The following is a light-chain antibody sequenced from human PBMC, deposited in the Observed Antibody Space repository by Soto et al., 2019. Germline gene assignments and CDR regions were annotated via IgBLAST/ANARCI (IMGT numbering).Light chain of an antibody. CDR1: SSDVGRYNY. CDR2: DVT. V-gene: IGLV2-11*01. Sequence: HSVLTQPPSVSGSPGQSVTISCTGTSSDVGRYNYVSWYQQRPGKAPKLIIYDVTKRPSGVPERFSGSKSGNTASLTISGLQADDEADYCCCAHTGTAILFGGGTKLTVL. CDR3: CAHTGTAIL. J-gene: IGLJ2*01.